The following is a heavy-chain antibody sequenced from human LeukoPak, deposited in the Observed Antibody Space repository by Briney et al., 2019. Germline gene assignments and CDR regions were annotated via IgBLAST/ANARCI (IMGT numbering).Heavy chain of an antibody. D-gene: IGHD3-3*01. J-gene: IGHJ6*02. Sequence: GGSLRLSCAASGFTFSSYSMNWVRQAPGKGLEWVSYISSSSSTIYYADSVKGRFTISRDNAKNSLYLQMNSLRAKDTAVYYCARGITIFGVARPDYYYGMDVWGQGTTVTVSS. CDR3: ARGITIFGVARPDYYYGMDV. CDR1: GFTFSSYS. CDR2: ISSSSSTI. V-gene: IGHV3-48*01.